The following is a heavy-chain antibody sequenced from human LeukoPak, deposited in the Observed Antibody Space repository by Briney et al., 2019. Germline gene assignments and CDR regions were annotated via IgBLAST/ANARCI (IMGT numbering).Heavy chain of an antibody. J-gene: IGHJ4*02. CDR1: GFTFSDHA. CDR2: ISARGDST. Sequence: GGSLRLSCAASGFTFSDHAMIWVRQAPGKGLEWVSGISARGDSTYYADSVKGRFTISRDDSKNMLYLQMNSLRAEDTAVYYCAKDRWRRSSGGFDYWGQGTLVTVSS. D-gene: IGHD6-6*01. V-gene: IGHV3-23*01. CDR3: AKDRWRRSSGGFDY.